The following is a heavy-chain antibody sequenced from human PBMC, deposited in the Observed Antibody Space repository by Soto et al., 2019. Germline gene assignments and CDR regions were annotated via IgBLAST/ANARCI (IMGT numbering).Heavy chain of an antibody. J-gene: IGHJ4*02. CDR1: GYTFSSFS. Sequence: GGSLRLSCAASGYTFSSFSMNWVRQAPGKGLEWVSSIRRSASDIYYADSVKGRFTISRDNAKDSVFLQLDSLRADDTAIYYCARSLNWNLDHWGQGTLVTVSS. CDR2: IRRSASDI. V-gene: IGHV3-21*01. D-gene: IGHD1-1*01. CDR3: ARSLNWNLDH.